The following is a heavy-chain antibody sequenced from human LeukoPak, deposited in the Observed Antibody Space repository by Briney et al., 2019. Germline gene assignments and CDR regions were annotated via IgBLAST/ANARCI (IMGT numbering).Heavy chain of an antibody. CDR1: GFTFSRYW. CDR2: ISNSGDTT. D-gene: IGHD1-1*01. Sequence: GGSLRLSCAVSGFTFSRYWMHWVRQAPGKGLEWVSAISNSGDTTYYADSAKGRFTISRDNLKNTLYVQMNSLRVEDTAVYYCAKGHSAHGTGFDYWGQGTLVTVSS. V-gene: IGHV3-23*01. CDR3: AKGHSAHGTGFDY. J-gene: IGHJ4*02.